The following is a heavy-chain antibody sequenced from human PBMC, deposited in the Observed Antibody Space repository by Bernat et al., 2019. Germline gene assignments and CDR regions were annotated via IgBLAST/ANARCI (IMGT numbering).Heavy chain of an antibody. CDR3: AKDVVVVPAAMGYFQH. Sequence: EVQLLESGGGLVQPGGSLRLSCAASGFTFSSDAMTWVRQAPGKGLGWVSGISGSGGSTYYAESVKGRFTISRDNSKNTLYLQMTSLRAEDTAVYYCAKDVVVVPAAMGYFQHWGQGTLVTVSS. J-gene: IGHJ1*01. D-gene: IGHD2-2*01. V-gene: IGHV3-23*01. CDR1: GFTFSSDA. CDR2: ISGSGGST.